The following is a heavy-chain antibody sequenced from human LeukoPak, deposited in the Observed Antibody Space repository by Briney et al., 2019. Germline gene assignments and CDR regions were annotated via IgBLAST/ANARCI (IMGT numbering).Heavy chain of an antibody. Sequence: GGSLRLSCAASGFTFSSYGMHWVRQAPGKGLEWAAVISYDGSNKYYADSVKGRFTISRDNSKNTLYLQMNSLRAEDTAVYYCAKDSQADPFDYWGQGTLVTVSS. V-gene: IGHV3-30*18. CDR1: GFTFSSYG. CDR2: ISYDGSNK. J-gene: IGHJ4*02. D-gene: IGHD2-15*01. CDR3: AKDSQADPFDY.